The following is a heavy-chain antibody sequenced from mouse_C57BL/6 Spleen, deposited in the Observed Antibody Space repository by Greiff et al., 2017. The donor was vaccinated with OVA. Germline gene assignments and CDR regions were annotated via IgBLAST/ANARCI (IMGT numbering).Heavy chain of an antibody. CDR3: ARIDGYYVAWFAY. D-gene: IGHD2-3*01. Sequence: QVQLQQPGAELVMPGASVKLSCKASGYTFTSYWMHWVKQRPGQGLEWIGEIDPSDSYNNYNQKFKGKSTLTVDKSSSTAYMQLSSLTSEDSAVYYCARIDGYYVAWFAYWGQGTLVTVSA. CDR2: IDPSDSYN. CDR1: GYTFTSYW. J-gene: IGHJ3*01. V-gene: IGHV1-69*01.